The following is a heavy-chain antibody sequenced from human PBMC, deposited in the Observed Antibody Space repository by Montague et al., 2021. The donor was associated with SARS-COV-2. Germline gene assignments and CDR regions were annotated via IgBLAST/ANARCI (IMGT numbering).Heavy chain of an antibody. CDR2: ISGSGSST. CDR3: ANRGIAAAGSYRYYFDY. J-gene: IGHJ4*02. D-gene: IGHD6-13*01. V-gene: IGHV3-23*01. CDR1: GFTFSYYV. Sequence: SLRLSCAASGFTFSYYVMSWVRQAPGKGLEWVSAISGSGSSTYYADSVKGRFTISRDNSENTLYLQMNNLRAEDTAVYYCANRGIAAAGSYRYYFDYWGQGTLVTVSS.